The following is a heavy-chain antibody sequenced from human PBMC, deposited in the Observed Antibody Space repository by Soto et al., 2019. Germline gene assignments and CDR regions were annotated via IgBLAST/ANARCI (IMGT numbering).Heavy chain of an antibody. V-gene: IGHV1-69*02. CDR1: GGTFSSYT. Sequence: ASVKVSCKASGGTFSSYTISWVRQAPGQGLEWMGRIIPILGIANYAQKFQGRVTITADKSTSTAYMELSSLRSEDTAVYYCASSSREQLVRNEPYYYYMDVWGKGTTVTVSS. CDR2: IIPILGIA. D-gene: IGHD6-6*01. CDR3: ASSSREQLVRNEPYYYYMDV. J-gene: IGHJ6*03.